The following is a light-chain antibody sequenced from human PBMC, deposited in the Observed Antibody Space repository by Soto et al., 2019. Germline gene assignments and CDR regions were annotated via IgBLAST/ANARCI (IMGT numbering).Light chain of an antibody. CDR3: QQYGSVPLT. J-gene: IGKJ4*01. CDR2: GAS. V-gene: IGKV3-20*01. CDR1: QSVSTSY. Sequence: EIVLTQSPGTLSLSPGERATLSCRASQSVSTSYLAWYQQKPGQAPRLLIYGASSRATGIPDRFSGSGSGADFNLTISRLEPADFAVYYCQQYGSVPLTFGGGTKVEIK.